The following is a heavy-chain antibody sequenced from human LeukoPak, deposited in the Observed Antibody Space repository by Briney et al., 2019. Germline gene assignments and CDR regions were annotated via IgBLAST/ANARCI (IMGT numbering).Heavy chain of an antibody. Sequence: GGSLRLSCAASGFTFSSYGMHWVRQAPGKGLEWVAVISYDGSNKYYADSVKSRFTISRDNSKNTLYLQMNSLRAEDTAVYYCAKDSAPLSDDYVWGSPNWFDPWGQGTLVTVSS. J-gene: IGHJ5*02. CDR3: AKDSAPLSDDYVWGSPNWFDP. V-gene: IGHV3-30*18. D-gene: IGHD3-16*01. CDR2: ISYDGSNK. CDR1: GFTFSSYG.